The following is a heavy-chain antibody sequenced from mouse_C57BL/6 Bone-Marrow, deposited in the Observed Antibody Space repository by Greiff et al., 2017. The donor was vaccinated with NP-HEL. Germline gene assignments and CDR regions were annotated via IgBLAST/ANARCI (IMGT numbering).Heavy chain of an antibody. D-gene: IGHD1-1*01. CDR2: IYWDDDK. V-gene: IGHV8-12*01. Sequence: QVTLKESGPGILQSSQTLRLTCSFSGFSLSTSGMGVSWISQPSGKGLEWLAHIYWDDDKRYNPSLKSRLTISKDTSRNQVFLKITSVDTADTATYYCARGVGSSYLNWYFDVWGTGTTVTVSS. J-gene: IGHJ1*03. CDR3: ARGVGSSYLNWYFDV. CDR1: GFSLSTSGMG.